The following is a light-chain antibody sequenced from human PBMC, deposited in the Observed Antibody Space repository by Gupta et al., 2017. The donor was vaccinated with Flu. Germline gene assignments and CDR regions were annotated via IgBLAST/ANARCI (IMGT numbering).Light chain of an antibody. V-gene: IGKV3-11*01. J-gene: IGKJ2*01. CDR2: EAS. CDR3: QQRSNRPPYT. Sequence: ATLSVSPGERATLSCRASQSVSRYLAWYQQKPGQAPRLLIYEASNRATGIPARFSGGGSGTDFTLTISSLEPEDFAVYYCQQRSNRPPYTFGQGTKLQVK. CDR1: QSVSRY.